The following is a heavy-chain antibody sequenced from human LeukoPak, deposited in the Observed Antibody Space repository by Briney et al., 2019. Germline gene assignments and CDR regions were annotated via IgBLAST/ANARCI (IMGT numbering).Heavy chain of an antibody. J-gene: IGHJ6*03. Sequence: SETLSLTCAVYGGSFSGYYWSWIRQPPGKGLEWIGEINHSGSTNYNPSLKSRVTISVDTSKNQFSLKLSSVTAADTAVYYCARGPKVVVAATVEGYYYYYMDVWGKGTTVTVSS. CDR3: ARGPKVVVAATVEGYYYYYMDV. CDR2: INHSGST. CDR1: GGSFSGYY. V-gene: IGHV4-34*01. D-gene: IGHD2-15*01.